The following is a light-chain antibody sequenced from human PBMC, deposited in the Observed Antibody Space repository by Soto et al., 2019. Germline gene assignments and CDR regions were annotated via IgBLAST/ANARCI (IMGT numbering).Light chain of an antibody. V-gene: IGLV1-44*01. J-gene: IGLJ3*02. Sequence: QLVLTQPPSASGTPGQRVTISCSGSGSNIGTNTVNWYQQLPGTAPKLLIYRTDQRPAGIPDRFSGSKSGTSASLDISGLQSDDEADYYCTAWDGSLDGRVFGGGTKLTV. CDR1: GSNIGTNT. CDR3: TAWDGSLDGRV. CDR2: RTD.